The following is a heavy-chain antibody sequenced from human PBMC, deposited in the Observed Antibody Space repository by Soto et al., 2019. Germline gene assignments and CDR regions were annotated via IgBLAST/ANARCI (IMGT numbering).Heavy chain of an antibody. CDR2: INHSGST. J-gene: IGHJ4*02. CDR3: ARVRDY. Sequence: SETLSLTCAVHGGSFSGYYWSWIRQPLGKGLEWIGEINHSGSTNYNPSLKSRVTISVDTSKNQFSLKLSSVTAADTAVYYCARVRDYWGQGALVTVSS. CDR1: GGSFSGYY. V-gene: IGHV4-34*01.